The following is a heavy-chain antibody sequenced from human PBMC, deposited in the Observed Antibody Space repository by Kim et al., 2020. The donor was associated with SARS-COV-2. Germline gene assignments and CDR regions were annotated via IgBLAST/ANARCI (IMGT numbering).Heavy chain of an antibody. CDR2: INPSGGST. CDR1: GYTFTSYY. Sequence: ASVKVSCKASGYTFTSYYMHWVRQAPGQGLEWMGIINPSGGSTSYAQKFQGRVTMTRDTSTSTVYMELSSLRSEDTAVYYCARDQLLIEGGLILLWFGASSYYYYGMDVWGQGTTVTVSS. J-gene: IGHJ6*02. CDR3: ARDQLLIEGGLILLWFGASSYYYYGMDV. D-gene: IGHD3-10*01. V-gene: IGHV1-46*01.